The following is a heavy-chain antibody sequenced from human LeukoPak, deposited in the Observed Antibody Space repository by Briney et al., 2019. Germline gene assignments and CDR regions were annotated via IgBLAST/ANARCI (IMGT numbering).Heavy chain of an antibody. J-gene: IGHJ4*02. CDR1: GFTFDDYA. D-gene: IGHD6-19*01. Sequence: GRSLGLPCAASGFTFDDYAMHWVRQAPGKGLEWVSGISWNSGSIGYADSVKGRFTISRDNAKNSLYLQMNSLRAEDTALYYCAKAAVAGLDYWGQGTLVTVSS. CDR2: ISWNSGSI. V-gene: IGHV3-9*01. CDR3: AKAAVAGLDY.